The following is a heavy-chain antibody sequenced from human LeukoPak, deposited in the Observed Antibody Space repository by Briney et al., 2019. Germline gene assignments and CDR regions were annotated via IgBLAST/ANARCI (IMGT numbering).Heavy chain of an antibody. CDR3: AKFXVATIRSVRYYGMDV. V-gene: IGHV3-23*01. D-gene: IGHD5-12*01. CDR1: GFTFSSYA. J-gene: IGHJ6*02. CDR2: ISGSGGST. Sequence: GGSLRLSCAASGFTFSSYAMSWVRQAPGKGLEGVSAISGSGGSTYYADSVKGRFTISRDNSKNTLYLQMNSLRAEDTAVYYCAKFXVATIRSVRYYGMDVWGQGTTVTVSS.